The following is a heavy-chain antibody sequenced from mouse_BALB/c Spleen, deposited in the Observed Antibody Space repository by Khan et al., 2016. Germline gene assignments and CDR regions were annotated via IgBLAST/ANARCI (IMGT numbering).Heavy chain of an antibody. CDR2: INPDSSTI. Sequence: EVKLLESGGGLVQPGGSLKLSCAASGFDFSRYWMSWVRQAPGKGLEWIGEINPDSSTINYTPSIKDKFIISRDNAKNTLYLQMSKMRTEETALYSCASTFWYFDVWGAGTTVTVSS. V-gene: IGHV4-1*02. J-gene: IGHJ1*01. CDR1: GFDFSRYW. CDR3: ASTFWYFDV.